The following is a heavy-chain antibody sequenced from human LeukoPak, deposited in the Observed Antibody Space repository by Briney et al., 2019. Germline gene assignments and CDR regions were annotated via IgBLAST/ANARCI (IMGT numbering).Heavy chain of an antibody. D-gene: IGHD6-13*01. J-gene: IGHJ4*02. Sequence: GGSLRLSCAASGFTVSSNYMSWVRQAPGKGLEWVSVIYSGGSTHYADSVKGRFTISRDNSKNTLYLQMNSLRAEDTAVYYCARGGYSSSWYFDYWGQGTLVTVSS. CDR1: GFTVSSNY. V-gene: IGHV3-53*01. CDR2: IYSGGST. CDR3: ARGGYSSSWYFDY.